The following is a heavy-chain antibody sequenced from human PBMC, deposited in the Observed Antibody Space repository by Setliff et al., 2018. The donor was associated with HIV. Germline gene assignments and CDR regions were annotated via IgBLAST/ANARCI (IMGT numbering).Heavy chain of an antibody. Sequence: GASVKVSCKASRYTFTDYCMHWVRQAPGQGLEWMGWINPNNGDTNYAQHFQDRVSMTRDTSISTVYMELSSLRSEDTAVYYCADSSGYYWNWFDPWGQGTLVTVSS. CDR2: INPNNGDT. J-gene: IGHJ5*02. V-gene: IGHV1-2*02. CDR1: RYTFTDYC. D-gene: IGHD3-22*01. CDR3: ADSSGYYWNWFDP.